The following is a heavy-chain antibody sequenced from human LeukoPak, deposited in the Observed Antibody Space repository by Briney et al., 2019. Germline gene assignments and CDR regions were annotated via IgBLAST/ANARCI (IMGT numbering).Heavy chain of an antibody. CDR1: GYTFTSYD. D-gene: IGHD6-19*01. Sequence: GASVKVSCKASGYTFTSYDINWVRQATGQGLEWMGWMNPNSGNTGYAQKFQGRVTITRNTSISTAYMELSSLRSEDTAVYYCARERYSSGYLIRSGAFDIWGQGTMVTVSS. J-gene: IGHJ3*02. CDR3: ARERYSSGYLIRSGAFDI. V-gene: IGHV1-8*01. CDR2: MNPNSGNT.